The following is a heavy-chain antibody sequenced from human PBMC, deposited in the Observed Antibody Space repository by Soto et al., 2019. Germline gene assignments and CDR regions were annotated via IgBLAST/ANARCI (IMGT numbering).Heavy chain of an antibody. CDR2: ISWNSGSI. CDR1: GFTFDDYA. CDR3: AKDMCSGYYYYFDY. Sequence: PGGSLRLSCAASGFTFDDYAMHWVRQAPGKGLEWVSGISWNSGSIGYADSVKGRFTISRDNAKNSLYLQMNSLRAEDTALYYCAKDMCSGYYYYFDYWGQETLVTVSS. J-gene: IGHJ4*02. V-gene: IGHV3-9*01. D-gene: IGHD3-22*01.